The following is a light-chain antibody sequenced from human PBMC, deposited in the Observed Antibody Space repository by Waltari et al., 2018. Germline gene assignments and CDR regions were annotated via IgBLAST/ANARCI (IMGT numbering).Light chain of an antibody. CDR2: GAS. CDR3: QQLNDYPLT. Sequence: DFELTQSSSFLSASVGDRVIITCRASQGISSYLTWYQQKPGKVPKLLIYGASTLQSGVPSRFSGSGSGTEFTLTISSLQPEDFATYYCQQLNDYPLTFGQGTKLQIK. V-gene: IGKV1-9*01. CDR1: QGISSY. J-gene: IGKJ2*01.